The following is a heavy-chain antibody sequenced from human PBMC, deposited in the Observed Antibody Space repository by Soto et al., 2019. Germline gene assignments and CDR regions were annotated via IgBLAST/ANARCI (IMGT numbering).Heavy chain of an antibody. J-gene: IGHJ4*02. CDR1: GYTFTSYG. CDR2: ISAYNGNT. V-gene: IGHV1-18*01. Sequence: QVQLVQSGAEVKKPGASVKVSCKASGYTFTSYGISWVRQAPGQGLEWMGWISAYNGNTNYAQKLQGRVTMTTDKSTSTAYMKIRSLRSDDTSVYFCARVRWPRGPPVYWGQGTLVTVSS. CDR3: ARVRWPRGPPVY. D-gene: IGHD5-12*01.